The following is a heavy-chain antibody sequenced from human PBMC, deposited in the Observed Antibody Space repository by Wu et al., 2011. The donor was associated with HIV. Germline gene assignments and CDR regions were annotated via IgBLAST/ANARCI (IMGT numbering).Heavy chain of an antibody. Sequence: FAISWVRQALDKGLSGWRDHPLFGTANYAQKFQGRVTITADESTSTGYMELNSLNSDDTAVYYCARDDVLGTSFDYWGQGNPGHRLL. CDR2: HPLFGTA. D-gene: IGHD3-16*01. J-gene: IGHJ4*02. V-gene: IGHV1-69*01. CDR1: FA. CDR3: ARDDVLGTSFDY.